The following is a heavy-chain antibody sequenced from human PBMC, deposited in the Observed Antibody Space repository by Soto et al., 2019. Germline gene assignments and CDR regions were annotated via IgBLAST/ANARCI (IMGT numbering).Heavy chain of an antibody. CDR1: GCSISSYY. J-gene: IGHJ6*03. CDR2: IYYSGST. CDR3: ARGEGYCSGGSCYSGNYYYYMDV. V-gene: IGHV4-59*08. Sequence: SETLSLTCTVSGCSISSYYWSWIRQPPGKGLEWIGYIYYSGSTNYNPSLKSRVTISVDTSKNQFSLKLSSVTAADTAVYYCARGEGYCSGGSCYSGNYYYYMDVWGKGTTVTVSS. D-gene: IGHD2-15*01.